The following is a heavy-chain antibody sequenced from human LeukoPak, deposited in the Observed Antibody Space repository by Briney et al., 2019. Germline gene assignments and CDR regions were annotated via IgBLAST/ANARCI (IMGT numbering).Heavy chain of an antibody. Sequence: PSVTLSLTCTVSGGSISSYYWSWIRQPPGKGLEWIGYICYSGSSNYNPSLKSRVTISVDTSKSQFFLKLSSETAADTAVYDYARGGVAATVLFDYWGQGTLVTVSS. CDR2: ICYSGSS. CDR3: ARGGVAATVLFDY. V-gene: IGHV4-59*01. J-gene: IGHJ4*02. D-gene: IGHD2-15*01. CDR1: GGSISSYY.